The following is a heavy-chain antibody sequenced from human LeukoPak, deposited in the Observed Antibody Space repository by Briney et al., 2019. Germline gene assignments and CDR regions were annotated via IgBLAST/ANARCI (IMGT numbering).Heavy chain of an antibody. Sequence: GGSLRLSCAASGFTFSSYGMHWVRQAPGEGLEWVAVISNDGSIKYYADPVKGRFTVSRDNSKNTLYLQMNSLRLEDTAVFYCAREDSGYDFGYWGQGTLVTVSA. CDR3: AREDSGYDFGY. CDR1: GFTFSSYG. J-gene: IGHJ4*02. V-gene: IGHV3-30*03. CDR2: ISNDGSIK. D-gene: IGHD5-12*01.